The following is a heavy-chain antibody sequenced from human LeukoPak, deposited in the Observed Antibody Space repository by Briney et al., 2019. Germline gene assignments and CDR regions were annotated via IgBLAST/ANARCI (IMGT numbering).Heavy chain of an antibody. Sequence: GGSLRLSCAASGFTFSSYAMSWVRQAPGKGLEWVSAISGSGGSTYYADSVKGRFTISRDNSKNTLYLQMNSLRAEDTAVYYRAKGDTYHSSGYYDYWGQGTLVTVSS. J-gene: IGHJ4*02. V-gene: IGHV3-23*01. CDR3: AKGDTYHSSGYYDY. CDR1: GFTFSSYA. CDR2: ISGSGGST. D-gene: IGHD3-22*01.